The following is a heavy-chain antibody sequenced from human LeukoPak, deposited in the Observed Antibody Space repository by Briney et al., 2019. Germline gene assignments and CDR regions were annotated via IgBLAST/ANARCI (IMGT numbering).Heavy chain of an antibody. V-gene: IGHV4-34*01. Sequence: SSETLSLTCAVYGGSFSGYYWSWIRQPPGKGLEWIGEINHSGSTNYNPSLKSRVTISVDTSKNQFSLKLSSVIAADTAVYYCARGHYDILTGYYRFNWFDPWGQGTLVTVSS. D-gene: IGHD3-9*01. CDR3: ARGHYDILTGYYRFNWFDP. CDR1: GGSFSGYY. CDR2: INHSGST. J-gene: IGHJ5*02.